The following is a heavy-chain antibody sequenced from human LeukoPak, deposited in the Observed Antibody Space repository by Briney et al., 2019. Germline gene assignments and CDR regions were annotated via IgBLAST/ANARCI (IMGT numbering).Heavy chain of an antibody. J-gene: IGHJ4*02. CDR3: AKVYVGSWYAYDH. CDR1: GFTFDDYA. Sequence: GGSLRLSCTASGFTFDDYAMHWVRQAPAKGLEWVSLISGDGGTTDYADSVKGRFTISRDNRGNSLYLHTNSLRTEDTALYFCAKVYVGSWYAYDHWGQGTLVTVSS. D-gene: IGHD6-13*01. CDR2: ISGDGGTT. V-gene: IGHV3-43*02.